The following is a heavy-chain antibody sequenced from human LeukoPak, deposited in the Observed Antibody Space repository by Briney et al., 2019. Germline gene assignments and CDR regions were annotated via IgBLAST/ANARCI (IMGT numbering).Heavy chain of an antibody. J-gene: IGHJ6*02. Sequence: ASVKVSCKASGYTFTGYYMHWVRQAPGQGLEWMGWINPNSGGTNYAQKFQGRVTMTRDTSISTAYMELSRLRSEDTAVYYCATMLWFGELYGMDVWGQGTTVTVSS. V-gene: IGHV1-2*02. D-gene: IGHD3-10*01. CDR2: INPNSGGT. CDR1: GYTFTGYY. CDR3: ATMLWFGELYGMDV.